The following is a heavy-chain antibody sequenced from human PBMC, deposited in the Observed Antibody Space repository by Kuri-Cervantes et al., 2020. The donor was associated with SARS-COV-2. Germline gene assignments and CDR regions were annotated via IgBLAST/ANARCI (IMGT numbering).Heavy chain of an antibody. CDR3: ANAEN. CDR1: GFMFNRFA. J-gene: IGHJ4*02. Sequence: LSLTCAVSGFMFNRFAMSWVRQAPGKGLEWVSIISGSGGSTYYADSVKGRFTISRDNSKDRLYLQMNSLRAEDTAVYYCANAENWGQGTLVTVSS. V-gene: IGHV3-23*01. CDR2: ISGSGGST.